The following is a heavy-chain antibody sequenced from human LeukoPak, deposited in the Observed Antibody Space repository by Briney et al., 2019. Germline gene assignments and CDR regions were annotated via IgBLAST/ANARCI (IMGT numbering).Heavy chain of an antibody. CDR2: IWYDGSNK. J-gene: IGHJ3*02. V-gene: IGHV3-33*01. D-gene: IGHD1-26*01. Sequence: GGSLRLSCAASGFTFSSYGMHWVRQAPGKGLEWVAVIWYDGSNKYYADSVKGRFTISRDNSKNTLYLQMNSLRAEDTAVYYCARDHPVTLVGATRSDAFDIWGQGTMVTVSS. CDR1: GFTFSSYG. CDR3: ARDHPVTLVGATRSDAFDI.